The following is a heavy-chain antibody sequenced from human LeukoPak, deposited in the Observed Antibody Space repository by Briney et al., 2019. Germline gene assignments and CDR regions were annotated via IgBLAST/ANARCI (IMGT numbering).Heavy chain of an antibody. J-gene: IGHJ4*02. CDR2: INHSGST. CDR3: ARGSWNYDY. Sequence: PSETLSLTCTVSGYSISSGYYWGWIRQPPGKGLEWIGEINHSGSTNYNPSLKSRVTISVDTSKNQFSLKLSSVTAADTAVYYCARGSWNYDYWGQGTLVTVSS. V-gene: IGHV4-38-2*02. D-gene: IGHD1-7*01. CDR1: GYSISSGYY.